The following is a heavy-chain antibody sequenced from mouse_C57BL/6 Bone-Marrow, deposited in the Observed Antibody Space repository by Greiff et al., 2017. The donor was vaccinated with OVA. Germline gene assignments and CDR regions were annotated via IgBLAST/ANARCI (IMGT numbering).Heavy chain of an antibody. CDR3: ARVLLWYFDV. Sequence: EVMLVESEGGLVQPGSSMKLSCTASGFTFSDYYMAWVRQVPEKGLEWVANINYDGSSTYYLDSLKSRFIISRDNAKNILYLQMSSLKSEDTATYYCARVLLWYFDVWGTGTTVTVSS. CDR2: INYDGSST. V-gene: IGHV5-16*01. J-gene: IGHJ1*03. D-gene: IGHD1-1*01. CDR1: GFTFSDYY.